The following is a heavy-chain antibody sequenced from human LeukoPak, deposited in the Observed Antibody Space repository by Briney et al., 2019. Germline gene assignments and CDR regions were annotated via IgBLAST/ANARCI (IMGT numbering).Heavy chain of an antibody. CDR1: DGSISSYY. CDR2: IYTSGST. CDR3: ASHMRGSGYNAAFDY. Sequence: SETLSLTCTVSDGSISSYYWSWIRQPAGKGLEWIGRIYTSGSTNYNPSLKSRVTMSVDTSKNQFSLKLSSVTAADTAVYYCASHMRGSGYNAAFDYWGQGTLVTVSS. V-gene: IGHV4-4*07. J-gene: IGHJ4*02. D-gene: IGHD3-22*01.